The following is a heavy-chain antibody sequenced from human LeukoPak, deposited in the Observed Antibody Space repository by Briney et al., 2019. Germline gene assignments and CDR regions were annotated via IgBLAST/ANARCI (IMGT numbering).Heavy chain of an antibody. V-gene: IGHV4-59*01. CDR1: GGSISGWY. D-gene: IGHD6-19*01. CDR2: IYGSGYT. CDR3: ARETSLAGFASGLGFNY. J-gene: IGHJ4*02. Sequence: RPSETLSLTCTVSGGSISGWYWSWIWQPPGKGLEWIGYIYGSGYTNYNPSLKSRVTMSIDTSKNHFSLKLASVTAADTATYYCARETSLAGFASGLGFNYWGQGILVTVSS.